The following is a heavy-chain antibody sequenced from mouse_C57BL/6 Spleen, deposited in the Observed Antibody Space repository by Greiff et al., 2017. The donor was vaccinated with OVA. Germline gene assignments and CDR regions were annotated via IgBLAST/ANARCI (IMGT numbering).Heavy chain of an antibody. CDR2: INYDGSST. CDR3: ARGYYGSSHFDY. J-gene: IGHJ2*01. V-gene: IGHV5-16*01. Sequence: EVNLVESEGGLVQPGSSMKLSCTASGFTFSDYYMAWVRQVPEKGLEWVANINYDGSSTYYLDSLKSRFIISRDNAKNILYLQMSSLKSEDTATYYCARGYYGSSHFDYWGQGTTLTVSS. CDR1: GFTFSDYY. D-gene: IGHD1-1*01.